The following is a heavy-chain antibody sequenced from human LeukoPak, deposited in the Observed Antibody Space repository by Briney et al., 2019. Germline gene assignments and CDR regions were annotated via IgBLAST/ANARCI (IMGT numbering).Heavy chain of an antibody. CDR2: ISGSGGST. CDR1: GFTFSSYA. Sequence: GGSLRLSCAASGFTFSSYAMSWVRQAPGKGLEWVSAISGSGGSTYYADSVKGRFTISRDNSKNTLYLQMNSLRAEDTAVYYCARAPGYSSSWYVMDYWGQGTLVTVSS. J-gene: IGHJ4*02. CDR3: ARAPGYSSSWYVMDY. V-gene: IGHV3-23*01. D-gene: IGHD6-13*01.